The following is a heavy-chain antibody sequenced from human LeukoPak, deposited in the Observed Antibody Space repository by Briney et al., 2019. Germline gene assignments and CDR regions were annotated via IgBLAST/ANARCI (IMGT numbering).Heavy chain of an antibody. V-gene: IGHV4-4*07. CDR1: GGSISSYY. Sequence: SETLSLTCTVSGGSISSYYWSWIRQPAGKGLEWIGRIYTTGSTNSNPSLKSRVTISVDKSKNQFSLKLRSVTAADTAVYYCARIVGAVSERLDYWGQGTLVAVSS. D-gene: IGHD1-26*01. CDR2: IYTTGST. J-gene: IGHJ4*02. CDR3: ARIVGAVSERLDY.